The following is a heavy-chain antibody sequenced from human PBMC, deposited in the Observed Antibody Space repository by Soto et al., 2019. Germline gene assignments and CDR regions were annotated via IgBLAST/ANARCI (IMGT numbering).Heavy chain of an antibody. CDR3: ARDTGFISYYYGMDV. V-gene: IGHV3-74*01. D-gene: IGHD3-10*01. J-gene: IGHJ6*02. CDR1: GFTFSSYW. CDR2: INSDGSST. Sequence: EVQLVESGGGLVQPGGSLRLSCAASGFTFSSYWMHWVRQAPGKGLVWVSRINSDGSSTSYADSVKGRFTISRDNAKNTLYLKMNSLRAEDTAVYYCARDTGFISYYYGMDVWGQGTTVTVSS.